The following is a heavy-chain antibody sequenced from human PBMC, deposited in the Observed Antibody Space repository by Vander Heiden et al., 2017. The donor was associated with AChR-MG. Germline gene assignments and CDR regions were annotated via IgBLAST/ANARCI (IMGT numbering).Heavy chain of an antibody. CDR3: AKDSGDYVWGSYSFY. D-gene: IGHD3-16*01. CDR1: GFTFSSYG. Sequence: QVQLVESGGGVVQPGRSLRLSCAASGFTFSSYGMHWVRQAPGKGLEWVAVISYDGSNKYYADSVKGRFTISRDNSKNTLYLQMNSLRAEDTAVYYCAKDSGDYVWGSYSFYWGQGTLVTVSS. J-gene: IGHJ4*02. CDR2: ISYDGSNK. V-gene: IGHV3-30*18.